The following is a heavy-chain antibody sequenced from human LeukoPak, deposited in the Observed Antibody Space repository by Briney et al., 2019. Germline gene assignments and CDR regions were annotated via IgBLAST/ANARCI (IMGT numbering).Heavy chain of an antibody. CDR2: ISGSGGST. J-gene: IGHJ6*02. Sequence: GGSLRLSCAASGFTFSSYAMSWVRQAPGQGLEWLSAISGSGGSTYYADSVKGRFTISRDNSKNTLYLQMNSLRAEDTAVYYCARDRNYYYGMDVWGQGTTVTVSS. V-gene: IGHV3-23*01. CDR1: GFTFSSYA. CDR3: ARDRNYYYGMDV.